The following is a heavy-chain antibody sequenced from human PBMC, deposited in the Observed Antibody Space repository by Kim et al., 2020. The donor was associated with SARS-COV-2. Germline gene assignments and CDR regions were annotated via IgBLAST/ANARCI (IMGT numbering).Heavy chain of an antibody. CDR1: GFTVSAKY. CDR3: GISVNYYDSGGYPAPVDY. Sequence: GGSLRLSCAASGFTVSAKYMSWVRQAPGKGLEWVSLITHGDNTSNDDSLKGRITTSCDNSKNMLFCQMNNLSAEDTAVYYCGISVNYYDSGGYPAPVDYWGQGILVTVSS. J-gene: IGHJ4*02. CDR2: ITHGDNT. D-gene: IGHD3-22*01. V-gene: IGHV3-53*01.